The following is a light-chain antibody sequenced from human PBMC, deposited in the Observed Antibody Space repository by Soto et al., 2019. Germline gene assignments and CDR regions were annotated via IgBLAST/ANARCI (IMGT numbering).Light chain of an antibody. J-gene: IGKJ2*01. V-gene: IGKV1-33*01. CDR1: QDISNY. Sequence: DIQMTQSPSSLSASVGDRVTITCQASQDISNYLNWYQQKPGKAPKLLIYDASNLQTGVPSRFSGSGSGTDFTFTISSLQPEDNATYYCQQYYNYPLFGQGTKLEIK. CDR3: QQYYNYPL. CDR2: DAS.